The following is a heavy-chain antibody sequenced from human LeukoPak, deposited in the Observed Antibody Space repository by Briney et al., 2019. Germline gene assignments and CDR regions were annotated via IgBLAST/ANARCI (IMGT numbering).Heavy chain of an antibody. V-gene: IGHV1-8*01. CDR1: GYTFTSYD. Sequence: ASVKVSCKASGYTFTSYDINWVLQATGQGREWMVWMNPNSGNTGYAQKFQGRVTMTRNTSISTAYMELSSLRSEDTAVYYCARASRTLLRFLEWLAGYYFDYWGQGTLVTVSS. D-gene: IGHD3-3*01. CDR3: ARASRTLLRFLEWLAGYYFDY. J-gene: IGHJ4*02. CDR2: MNPNSGNT.